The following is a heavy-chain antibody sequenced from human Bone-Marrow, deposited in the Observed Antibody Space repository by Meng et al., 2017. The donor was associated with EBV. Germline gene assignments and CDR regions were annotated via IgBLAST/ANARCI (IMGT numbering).Heavy chain of an antibody. CDR2: LIPMSGAP. CDR3: ASESGRGFTPDY. CDR1: GVTFSSDA. V-gene: IGHV1-69*01. Sequence: VQLVQSGAGVKKPGSSVKVSCKTSGVTFSSDAISWVRQAPGQGLVWLGGLIPMSGAPYYAQNFQGRVTITADESTSTHYMELSNLRSEDTAMYYCASESGRGFTPDYWGQGTLVTVSS. D-gene: IGHD3-10*01. J-gene: IGHJ4*02.